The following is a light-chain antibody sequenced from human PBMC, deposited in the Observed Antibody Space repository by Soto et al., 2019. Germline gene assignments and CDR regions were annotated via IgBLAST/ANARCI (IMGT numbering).Light chain of an antibody. CDR3: QAWDSSTVV. J-gene: IGLJ2*01. V-gene: IGLV3-1*01. Sequence: SYELTQPPSVSVSPGQTASITRSGDKLGDKYACWYQQKPGQSPVLVIYQDSKRPSGIPERFSGSKSGNTATLTISGTQAMDEADYYCQAWDSSTVVFGGGTKLTVL. CDR2: QDS. CDR1: KLGDKY.